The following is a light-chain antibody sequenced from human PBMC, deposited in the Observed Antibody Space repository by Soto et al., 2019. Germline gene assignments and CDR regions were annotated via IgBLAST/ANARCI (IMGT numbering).Light chain of an antibody. CDR2: EVS. V-gene: IGLV2-8*01. CDR1: TSDIGAYNY. J-gene: IGLJ1*01. Sequence: ALTQPPSASGSPGQSVTISCTGTTSDIGAYNYVSWYHQHPGKAPKLMIYEVSERPSGVPDRFSGSKSGNTAYLTVSGLQAEDEADYYCSSYAGSNNYVFGTGTKVTVL. CDR3: SSYAGSNNYV.